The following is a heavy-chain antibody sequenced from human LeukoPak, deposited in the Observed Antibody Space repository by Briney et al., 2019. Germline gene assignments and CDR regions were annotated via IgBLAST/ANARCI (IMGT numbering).Heavy chain of an antibody. Sequence: PGGSLRLSXAASGFTFSRYSMNWVRQAPGKGLEWVSPISSSSSFIYYADSVKGRFTISRDNAKNSLYLQMNSLRAEDTAVYYCAKDSYSGSYGYFDYWGQGTLVTVSS. V-gene: IGHV3-21*04. CDR1: GFTFSRYS. J-gene: IGHJ4*02. CDR3: AKDSYSGSYGYFDY. D-gene: IGHD1-26*01. CDR2: ISSSSSFI.